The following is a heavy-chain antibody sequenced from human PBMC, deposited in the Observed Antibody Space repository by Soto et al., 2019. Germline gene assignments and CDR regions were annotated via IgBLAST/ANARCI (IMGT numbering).Heavy chain of an antibody. CDR2: IYYSGST. V-gene: IGHV4-31*03. Sequence: SETLSLTCTVSGGSISNGGYYWSWIRQHPGKGLEWIGYIYYSGSTYYNPSLKSRVTISVDTSNNQFSLTLTYVTAADTAVYYCATLPPRIEVTVLPIPTWGQGTLVTVSS. J-gene: IGHJ5*02. D-gene: IGHD2-15*01. CDR1: GGSISNGGYY. CDR3: ATLPPRIEVTVLPIPT.